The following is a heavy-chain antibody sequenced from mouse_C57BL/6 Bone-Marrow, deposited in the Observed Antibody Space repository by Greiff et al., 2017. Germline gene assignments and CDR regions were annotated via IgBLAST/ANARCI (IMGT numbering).Heavy chain of an antibody. V-gene: IGHV1-55*01. CDR1: GYTFTSYW. D-gene: IGHD2-5*01. CDR3: ARPYYINYWYFDV. CDR2: IYPGCGST. J-gene: IGHJ1*03. Sequence: QVQLQQPGAELVKPGASVQMSCKASGYTFTSYWINWVKQRPGQGLEWIGDIYPGCGSTNYNAKFKSKATLTVDTSSSTAYMQLSSLTSEDSAVYYCARPYYINYWYFDVWGTGTTVTVSS.